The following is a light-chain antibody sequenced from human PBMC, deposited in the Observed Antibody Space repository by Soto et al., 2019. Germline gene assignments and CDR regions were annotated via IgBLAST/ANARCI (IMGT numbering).Light chain of an antibody. CDR1: QSVSSY. V-gene: IGKV3-11*01. J-gene: IGKJ5*01. CDR2: DAL. Sequence: EIVMTQSPATLSLSPGERATLSCRASQSVSSYLAWYQQRPGQAPRLLIYDALNRATGIPARFSGSGSGTDFTLTISSLEPEDFAVYYRQQRSNWITFGQGTRLEIK. CDR3: QQRSNWIT.